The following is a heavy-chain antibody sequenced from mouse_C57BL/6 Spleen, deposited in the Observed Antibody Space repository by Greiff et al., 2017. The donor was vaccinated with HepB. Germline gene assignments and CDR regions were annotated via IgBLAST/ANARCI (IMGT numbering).Heavy chain of an antibody. CDR1: GYSITSGYY. J-gene: IGHJ1*03. Sequence: VQLQESGPGLVKPSQSLSLTCSVTGYSITSGYYWNWIRQFPGNKLEWMGYISYDGSNNYNPSLKNRISITRDTSKNQFFLKLNSVTTEDTATYYCARVITTVVATYWYFDVWGTGTTVTVSS. CDR3: ARVITTVVATYWYFDV. CDR2: ISYDGSN. D-gene: IGHD1-1*01. V-gene: IGHV3-6*01.